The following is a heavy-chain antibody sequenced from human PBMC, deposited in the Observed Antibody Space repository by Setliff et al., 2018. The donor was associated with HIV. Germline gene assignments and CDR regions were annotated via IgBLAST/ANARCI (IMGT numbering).Heavy chain of an antibody. CDR3: ARHLRQLFSSDFYFYYYYMDV. V-gene: IGHV4-39*01. CDR1: GDSLSLSTFY. J-gene: IGHJ6*03. D-gene: IGHD3-10*01. Sequence: PSETLSLTCTVSGDSLSLSTFYWAWIRQPPGRGPEWIGSIYSTGTTYYNPSLKSRVTISADTSKNQFSLKLNSVTAADTAVYYCARHLRQLFSSDFYFYYYYMDVWGKGTTVTVSS. CDR2: IYSTGTT.